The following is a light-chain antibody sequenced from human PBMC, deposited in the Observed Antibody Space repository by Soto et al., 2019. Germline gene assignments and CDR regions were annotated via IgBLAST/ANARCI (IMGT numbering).Light chain of an antibody. Sequence: DIQMTQSPSTLSASVGDRVTITCRASQSISNSLAWHQQKPGRAPNLLIYKASSLDSGVPSRFAGSGSGTEFTLTISSLQPDDFATYYCQQYYTYPETFGQGTKVEMK. J-gene: IGKJ1*01. CDR2: KAS. V-gene: IGKV1-5*03. CDR1: QSISNS. CDR3: QQYYTYPET.